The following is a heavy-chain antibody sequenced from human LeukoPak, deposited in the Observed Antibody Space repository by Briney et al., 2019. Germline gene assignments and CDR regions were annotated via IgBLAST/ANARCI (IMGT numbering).Heavy chain of an antibody. CDR2: LYDDGTT. V-gene: IGHV3-53*01. CDR3: ARELLYHYYEY. CDR1: GFTVSRHF. Sequence: PGGSLRLSCEVSGFTVSRHFMSWVRQAPGKGLDWVSVLYDDGTTHYADSVKGRFTISRDTSQNILYLEMNSLRADDTAVYYCARELLYHYYEYGGQGTLVTVSA. D-gene: IGHD2-2*01. J-gene: IGHJ4*02.